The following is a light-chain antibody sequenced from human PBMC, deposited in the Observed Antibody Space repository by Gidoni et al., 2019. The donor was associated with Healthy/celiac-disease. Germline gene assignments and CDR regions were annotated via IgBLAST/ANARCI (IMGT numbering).Light chain of an antibody. V-gene: IGKV1-39*01. CDR1: QLISSY. J-gene: IGKJ3*01. CDR2: AAS. Sequence: IQMIRSPSSLSASVGDSVTITCRASQLISSYLNWYQQKPGKAPKLLLYAASSFQSGFPARFSGSGSGTDFTLTISSLQPEDFATYYCQQSYSTPPGFTFGPGTKVDIK. CDR3: QQSYSTPPGFT.